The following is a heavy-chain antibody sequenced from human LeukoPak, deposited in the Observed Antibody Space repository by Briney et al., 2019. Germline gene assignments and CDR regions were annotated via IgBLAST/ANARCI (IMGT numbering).Heavy chain of an antibody. Sequence: SGFTFSXXXXXWIRXAPGXXLEWVSYISSSGSTIYYADSVKGRFTISRDNAKNSLYLQMNSLRAEDTAVYYCAKAGADIWGQGTLVTVSS. CDR3: AKAGADI. D-gene: IGHD2-15*01. CDR2: ISSSGSTI. CDR1: GFTFSXXX. V-gene: IGHV3-11*04. J-gene: IGHJ4*02.